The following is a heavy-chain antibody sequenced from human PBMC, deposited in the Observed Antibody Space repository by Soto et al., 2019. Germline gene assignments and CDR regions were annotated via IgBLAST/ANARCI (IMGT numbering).Heavy chain of an antibody. CDR1: GVPFSGYC. Sequence: PSETLSLTCAVYGVPFSGYCWSWIRQPPGKGLEWIGEIDHSGSTNYNPSLKSRVTISVETSKNQFSLKLSSVTAAETAVYYCARALIVVVPAASSLYWFDPWGQGTLVTVSS. CDR2: IDHSGST. V-gene: IGHV4-34*01. CDR3: ARALIVVVPAASSLYWFDP. J-gene: IGHJ5*02. D-gene: IGHD2-2*01.